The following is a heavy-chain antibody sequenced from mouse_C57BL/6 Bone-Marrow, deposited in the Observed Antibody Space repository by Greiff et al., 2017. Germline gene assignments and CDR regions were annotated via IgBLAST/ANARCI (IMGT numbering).Heavy chain of an antibody. Sequence: QVQLQQPGAELVMPGASVKLSCKASGYTFTSYWMHWVKQRPGQGLEWIGEIDPSDSYTNYNQKFKGKSTLTVDKSSSTAYMQLSSLTSEDSAVYYCAREDGYYDYWGQGTTLTASS. V-gene: IGHV1-69*01. CDR1: GYTFTSYW. CDR2: IDPSDSYT. J-gene: IGHJ2*01. D-gene: IGHD2-3*01. CDR3: AREDGYYDY.